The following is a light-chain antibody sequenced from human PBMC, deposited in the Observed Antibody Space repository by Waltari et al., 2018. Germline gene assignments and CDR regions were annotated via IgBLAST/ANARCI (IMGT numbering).Light chain of an antibody. CDR1: QRVSSY. CDR2: DAS. Sequence: EGVLTHSPATLSFSPGERPPLSCRASQRVSSYLAWYQQKPGQAPRLLIYDASNRATGIPARFSGSGSGTDFTLTISSLEPEDFAVYYCQQRSNWPRFTFGPGAKVGIK. CDR3: QQRSNWPRFT. V-gene: IGKV3-11*01. J-gene: IGKJ3*01.